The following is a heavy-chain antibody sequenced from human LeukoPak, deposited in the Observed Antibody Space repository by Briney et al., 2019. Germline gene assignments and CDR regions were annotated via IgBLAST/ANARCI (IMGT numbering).Heavy chain of an antibody. J-gene: IGHJ4*02. D-gene: IGHD3-9*01. CDR1: GFTFSSYS. V-gene: IGHV3-21*04. Sequence: GGSLRLSCAASGFTFSSYSMNWVRQAPGKGLEWVSSISSSSSYIYYADSVKGRFTISRDNSKNTLFLQMSSLRAEDTAVYYCAKGRYDILTPFDYWGQGTLVTVSS. CDR2: ISSSSSYI. CDR3: AKGRYDILTPFDY.